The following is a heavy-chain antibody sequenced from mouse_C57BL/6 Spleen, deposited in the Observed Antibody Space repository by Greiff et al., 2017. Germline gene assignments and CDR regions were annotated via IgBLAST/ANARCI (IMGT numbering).Heavy chain of an antibody. CDR3: ARSYYDYEGYYYARDY. Sequence: QVQLQQPGAELVKPGASVKLSCKASGYTFTSYWMHWVKQRPGQGLEWIGMIHPNSGSTNYNEKFKSKATLTVDKSSSTAYMQLSSLTSEDAAVYYCARSYYDYEGYYYARDYWGQGTSVTVSS. CDR2: IHPNSGST. V-gene: IGHV1-64*01. D-gene: IGHD2-4*01. CDR1: GYTFTSYW. J-gene: IGHJ4*01.